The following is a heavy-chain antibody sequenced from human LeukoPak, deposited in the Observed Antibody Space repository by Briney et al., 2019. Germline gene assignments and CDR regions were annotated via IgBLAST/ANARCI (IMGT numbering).Heavy chain of an antibody. J-gene: IGHJ4*02. CDR1: GFTFSSYA. V-gene: IGHV3-23*01. CDR2: ISGSGGST. CDR3: AKGGRDGYNFHFDY. Sequence: PGGSLRLSCAASGFTFSSYAMSWVRQAPGKGLEWVSAISGSGGSTYYADSVKGRFTISRDNSKNTLYLQVNSLRAEDTAVYYCAKGGRDGYNFHFDYWGQGTLVTVSS. D-gene: IGHD5-24*01.